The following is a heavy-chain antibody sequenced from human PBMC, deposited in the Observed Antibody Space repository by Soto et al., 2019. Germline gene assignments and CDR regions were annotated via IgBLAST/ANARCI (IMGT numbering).Heavy chain of an antibody. J-gene: IGHJ2*01. V-gene: IGHV3-74*01. CDR1: GFTFTTYH. Sequence: VQLVESGGGLVQPGGSLRLSCAASGFTFTTYHMHWVRHAPGKCRVWVSRVNGDVGDKIYSDSVTGRFAVSSDNPKNTLYLQVNSLRSGDTDVYFCVRATWYFDLWGRGTLVTVSS. CDR2: VNGDVGDK. CDR3: VRATWYFDL.